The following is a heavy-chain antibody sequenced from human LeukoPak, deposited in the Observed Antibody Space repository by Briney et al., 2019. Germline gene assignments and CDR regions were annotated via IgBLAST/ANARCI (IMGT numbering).Heavy chain of an antibody. CDR1: GFTFSSYA. CDR3: ARDSDSGSYYHAFDI. V-gene: IGHV3-30*04. Sequence: GGSLRLSCAASGFTFSSYAMHWVRQAPGKGLEWVAVISYDGSNKYYADSVKGRFTISRDNAKNSLYLQMNSLRAEDTAVYYCARDSDSGSYYHAFDIWGQGTMVTVSS. D-gene: IGHD1-26*01. J-gene: IGHJ3*02. CDR2: ISYDGSNK.